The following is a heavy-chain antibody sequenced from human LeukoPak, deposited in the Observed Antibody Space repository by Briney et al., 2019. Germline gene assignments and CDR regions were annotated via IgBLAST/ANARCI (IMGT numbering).Heavy chain of an antibody. CDR3: ARVPFEDSSSWYGLVFYFDY. D-gene: IGHD6-13*01. V-gene: IGHV1-18*01. CDR2: ISAYNGNT. J-gene: IGHJ4*02. Sequence: ASVKVSCKASGYTFTSYGISWVRQAPGQGLEWMGWISAYNGNTNYAQKLQGRVTMTTDTSTSTAYMELRSLRSDDTAVYYCARVPFEDSSSWYGLVFYFDYWGQGTLVTASS. CDR1: GYTFTSYG.